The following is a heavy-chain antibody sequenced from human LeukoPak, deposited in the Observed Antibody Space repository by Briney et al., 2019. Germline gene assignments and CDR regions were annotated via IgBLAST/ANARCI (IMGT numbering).Heavy chain of an antibody. CDR3: ARGIVGATEVDY. J-gene: IGHJ4*02. CDR2: ISAYNGNT. D-gene: IGHD1-26*01. V-gene: IGHV1-18*01. Sequence: ASVKVSCKASGYAFTSYGISWVRPAPGQGLEWMGWISAYNGNTNYAQKLQGRVTMTTDTSTSTAYMELRSLRSDDTAVYYCARGIVGATEVDYWGQGTLVTVSS. CDR1: GYAFTSYG.